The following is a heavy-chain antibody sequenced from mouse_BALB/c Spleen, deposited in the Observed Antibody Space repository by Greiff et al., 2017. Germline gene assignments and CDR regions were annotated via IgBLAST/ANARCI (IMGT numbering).Heavy chain of an antibody. CDR1: GFTFSSYT. Sequence: EVKLMESGGGLVKPGGSLKLSCAASGFTFSSYTMSWVRQTPEKRLEWVATISSGGSYTYYPDSVKGRFTISRDNAKNTLYLQMSSLKSEDTAMYYCTRVGGNSYYFDYWGQGTTLTVSS. D-gene: IGHD2-1*01. V-gene: IGHV5-6-4*01. CDR2: ISSGGSYT. J-gene: IGHJ2*01. CDR3: TRVGGNSYYFDY.